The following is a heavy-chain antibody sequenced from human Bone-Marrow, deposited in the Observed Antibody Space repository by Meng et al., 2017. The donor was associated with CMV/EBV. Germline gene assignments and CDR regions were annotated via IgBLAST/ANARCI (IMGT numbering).Heavy chain of an antibody. V-gene: IGHV3-11*01. CDR1: GFTFSDYY. CDR2: ISSSGSTI. CDR3: ARDGDYYDSSGHDY. J-gene: IGHJ4*02. D-gene: IGHD3-22*01. Sequence: GESLKISCAASGFTFSDYYMSWIRQAPGKGLEWVSYISSSGSTIYYADSVKGRFTISRDNAKNSLYLQMNSLRAEDTAVYYCARDGDYYDSSGHDYGGQGTLVTVSS.